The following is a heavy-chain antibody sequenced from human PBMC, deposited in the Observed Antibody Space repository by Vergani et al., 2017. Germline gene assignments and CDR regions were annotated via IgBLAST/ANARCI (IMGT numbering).Heavy chain of an antibody. CDR3: ARSPLVVVPAAIGYYYYYMDV. J-gene: IGHJ6*03. D-gene: IGHD2-2*02. CDR2: IIPILGIA. Sequence: QVQLVQSGAEVKKPGSSVKVSCKASGGTFSSYTISWVRQAPGQGLEWMGRIIPILGIANYAQKFQGRVTLTADKSTSTAYMELSSLRSEDTAVYYCARSPLVVVPAAIGYYYYYMDVWGKGTTVTVSS. V-gene: IGHV1-69*02. CDR1: GGTFSSYT.